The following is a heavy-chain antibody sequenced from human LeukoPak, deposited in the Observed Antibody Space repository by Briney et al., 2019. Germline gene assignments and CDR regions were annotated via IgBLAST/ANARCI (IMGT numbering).Heavy chain of an antibody. CDR1: GYTFTTYG. V-gene: IGHV1-18*01. CDR2: ISTYNGNT. J-gene: IGHJ2*01. CDR3: ARTYGDYDGSYWYFDL. D-gene: IGHD4-17*01. Sequence: GASVKVSCKASGYTFTTYGITWVRQAPGQGLEWMGWISTYNGNTDYTQKLQGRVTMTTDTSTSTAYMGLRSLRSDDTALYYCARTYGDYDGSYWYFDLWGRGTLVTVSS.